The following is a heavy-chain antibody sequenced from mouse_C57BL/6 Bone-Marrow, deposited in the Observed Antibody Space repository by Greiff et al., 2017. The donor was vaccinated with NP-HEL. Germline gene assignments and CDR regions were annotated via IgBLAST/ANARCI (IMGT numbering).Heavy chain of an antibody. CDR2: FSNLAYSI. D-gene: IGHD1-1*01. Sequence: DVMLVESGGGLVQPGGSLKLSCAASGFTFSDYGMAWVRQAPRKGPEWVAFFSNLAYSIYYADTVTGRFTIARENAKNTLYLEMSSLRSEDTAMYYCARHRIYYYGSSLYYAMDYWGQGTSVTVSS. V-gene: IGHV5-15*01. CDR1: GFTFSDYG. CDR3: ARHRIYYYGSSLYYAMDY. J-gene: IGHJ4*01.